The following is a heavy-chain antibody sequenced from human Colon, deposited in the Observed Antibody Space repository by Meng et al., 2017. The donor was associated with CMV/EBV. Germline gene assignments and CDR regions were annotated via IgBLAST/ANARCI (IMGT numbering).Heavy chain of an antibody. Sequence: GESLKISCTASGFTLSNARMSWVRQAPGKGLEWVSTITGSSGITSYADSVKGRFTISRDNSKNTLYLQMNSLRADDTAVYYCARGSGPLFPGAFDIWGQGTMVTVSS. D-gene: IGHD3-10*02. CDR3: ARGSGPLFPGAFDI. CDR1: GFTLSNAR. J-gene: IGHJ3*02. CDR2: ITGSSGIT. V-gene: IGHV3-23*01.